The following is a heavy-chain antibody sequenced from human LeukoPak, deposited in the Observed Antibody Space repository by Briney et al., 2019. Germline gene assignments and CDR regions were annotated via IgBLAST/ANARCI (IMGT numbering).Heavy chain of an antibody. CDR1: GGTFSSYA. J-gene: IGHJ4*02. D-gene: IGHD2-8*01. V-gene: IGHV1-69*06. CDR3: ARDSDCTNGVCMRGY. Sequence: ASVKVSCKASGGTFSSYATSWVRQAPGQGLEWMGGIIPIFGTANYAQKFQGRVTITADKSTSTAYLELSSLRSEDTAVYYCARDSDCTNGVCMRGYWGQGTLVTVSS. CDR2: IIPIFGTA.